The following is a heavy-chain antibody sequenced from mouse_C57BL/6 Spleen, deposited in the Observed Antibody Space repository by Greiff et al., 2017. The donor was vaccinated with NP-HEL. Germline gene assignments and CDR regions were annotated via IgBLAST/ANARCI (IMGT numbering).Heavy chain of an antibody. D-gene: IGHD1-1*01. CDR2: ISSGSSTI. V-gene: IGHV5-17*01. CDR3: AIITTVVANYAMDY. Sequence: EVKLVESGGGLVKPGGSLKLSCAASGFTFSDYGMHWVRQAPEKGLEWVAYISSGSSTIYYADTVKGRFTISRDNAKNTLFLQMTSLRSEDTAMYYCAIITTVVANYAMDYWGQGTSVTVSS. CDR1: GFTFSDYG. J-gene: IGHJ4*01.